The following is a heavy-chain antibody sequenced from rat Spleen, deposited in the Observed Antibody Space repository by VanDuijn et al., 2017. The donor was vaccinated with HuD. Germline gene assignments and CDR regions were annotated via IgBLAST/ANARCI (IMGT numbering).Heavy chain of an antibody. Sequence: EVQLVESGGGLVQPGRSMKLSCAASGFTFSNYYMAWVRQAPTKGLEWVASITTGGDNTYYRDSVKGRFTISRDNAKSTLYLQMDSLRSEDTATYYCARHGGYYYSTYIPYYFDYWGQGVMVTVSS. V-gene: IGHV5-25*01. D-gene: IGHD1-2*01. J-gene: IGHJ2*01. CDR2: ITTGGDNT. CDR3: ARHGGYYYSTYIPYYFDY. CDR1: GFTFSNYY.